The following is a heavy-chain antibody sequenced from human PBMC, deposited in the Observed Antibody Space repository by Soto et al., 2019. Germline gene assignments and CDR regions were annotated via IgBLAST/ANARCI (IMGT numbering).Heavy chain of an antibody. CDR1: GLSLSTTGVG. CDR3: AHRGGATVGLYYFDY. J-gene: IGHJ4*02. CDR2: IYWHDDK. Sequence: SGPTLVNPTHTLTLTCTFSGLSLSTTGVGVSWIRQPPGKALEWLALIYWHDDKRYSPSLKSRLTITKDTSKNQVVLTMTNMDPVDTATYYCAHRGGATVGLYYFDYWGQGALVTVSS. D-gene: IGHD3-16*01. V-gene: IGHV2-5*01.